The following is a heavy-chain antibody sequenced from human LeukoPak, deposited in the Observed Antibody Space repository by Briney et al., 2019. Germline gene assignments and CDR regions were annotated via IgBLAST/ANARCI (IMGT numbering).Heavy chain of an antibody. D-gene: IGHD3-10*01. Sequence: ASVKVSCKASGGTFSSYAISWVRQAPGQGLEWMRGIIPIFGTANYAQKFQGRVTITTDESTSTAYMELSSLRSEDTAVYYCARDFYGSGSYDYWGQGTLVTVSS. CDR2: IIPIFGTA. V-gene: IGHV1-69*05. CDR1: GGTFSSYA. J-gene: IGHJ4*02. CDR3: ARDFYGSGSYDY.